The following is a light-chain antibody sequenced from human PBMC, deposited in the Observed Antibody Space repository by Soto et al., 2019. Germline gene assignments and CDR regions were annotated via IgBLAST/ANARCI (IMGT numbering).Light chain of an antibody. Sequence: QSALTQPASVSGSPGQSITISCTGTNSDVGGYDRVSWYQHHPGKAPKLLIFEVYNRPSGISDRFSGSKSGDTASLTISGLQAEDEADYYCISYIPITTTHWVFGGGTKLTVL. J-gene: IGLJ3*02. CDR2: EVY. CDR1: NSDVGGYDR. CDR3: ISYIPITTTHWV. V-gene: IGLV2-14*01.